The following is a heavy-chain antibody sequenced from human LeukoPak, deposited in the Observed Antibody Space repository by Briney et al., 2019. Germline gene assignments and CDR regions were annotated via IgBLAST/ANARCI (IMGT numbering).Heavy chain of an antibody. J-gene: IGHJ4*02. D-gene: IGHD5-24*01. Sequence: PSETLSLTCTVSGGSISSSSYYWGWIRQPPGKGLEWIGTIYYSGSTYYNPSLKSRVTISVDTAKNQFSLKLSPVTAADTAVYYCARDGYNPIDYWGQGTLVTVSS. CDR3: ARDGYNPIDY. CDR2: IYYSGST. V-gene: IGHV4-39*02. CDR1: GGSISSSSYY.